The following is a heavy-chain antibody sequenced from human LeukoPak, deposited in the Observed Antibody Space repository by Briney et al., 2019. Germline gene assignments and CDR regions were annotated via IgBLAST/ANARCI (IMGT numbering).Heavy chain of an antibody. CDR1: GYTFTSYA. Sequence: ASVKVSCKASGYTFTSYAMHWVRQAPGQRLEWMGWINAGNGNTKYSQKFQGRVTITRDTSASTAYMELSSLRSEDTAVYYCARCGPGVLYYYGMDVWGQGTTVTVSS. J-gene: IGHJ6*01. CDR3: ARCGPGVLYYYGMDV. CDR2: INAGNGNT. V-gene: IGHV1-3*01. D-gene: IGHD2-21*01.